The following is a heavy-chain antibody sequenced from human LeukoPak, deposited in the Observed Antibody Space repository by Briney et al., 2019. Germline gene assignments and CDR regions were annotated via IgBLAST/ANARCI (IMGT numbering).Heavy chain of an antibody. J-gene: IGHJ4*02. D-gene: IGHD7-27*01. V-gene: IGHV3-7*01. CDR3: ARDPAWGAIDY. CDR2: MNEDGSGT. Sequence: PGGSLRLSCAVSGFSIGSSWMSWGRQTPGTGLEWVADMNEDGSGTYYVDSVKGRFTVSRDNAQNSVYLQMNSLRVEDTGVYYCARDPAWGAIDYWGQGTLVTVSS. CDR1: GFSIGSSW.